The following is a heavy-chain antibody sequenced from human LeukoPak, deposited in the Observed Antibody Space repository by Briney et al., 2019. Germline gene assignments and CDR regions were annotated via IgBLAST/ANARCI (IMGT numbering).Heavy chain of an antibody. CDR2: INPSGGST. J-gene: IGHJ4*02. CDR3: ARVRSGYYYFDY. D-gene: IGHD3-22*01. CDR1: GYSFTSYY. Sequence: ASVKVSCKASGYSFTSYYMHWVRQAPGQGLEWMGIINPSGGSTNYAQKFQGRVTMTRDTSTSTVYMELSSLRSEDTAVYYFARVRSGYYYFDYWGQGTLVTVSS. V-gene: IGHV1-46*01.